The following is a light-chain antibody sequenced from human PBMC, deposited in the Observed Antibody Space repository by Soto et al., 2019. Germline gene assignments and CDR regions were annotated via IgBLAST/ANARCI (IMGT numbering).Light chain of an antibody. J-gene: IGKJ1*01. CDR2: HAS. Sequence: DFQIPHSPPPLADSEENELTITCRASQFISSWLAWYQQKPGKVPKFLIFHASNLESGVPSRFSGSGSGTEFTLTISSLQPDDFATYYCQHYNSYSGAFGQGTKVDIK. V-gene: IGKV1-5*03. CDR3: QHYNSYSGA. CDR1: QFISSW.